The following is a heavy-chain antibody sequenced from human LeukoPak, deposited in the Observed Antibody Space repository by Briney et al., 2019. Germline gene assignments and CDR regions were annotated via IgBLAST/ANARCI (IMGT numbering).Heavy chain of an antibody. J-gene: IGHJ3*02. D-gene: IGHD1-26*01. CDR1: GFTFITYS. CDR2: ISSGSTTI. CDR3: ARDGAYSGSYRAAFDI. Sequence: GGSLRLSCAASGFTFITYSMNWVRQAPGKGLEWVSYISSGSTTIYYADSVKGRFTISRDNAKNSLYLQMNSLRAEDTAVYYCARDGAYSGSYRAAFDIWGQGTMVTVSS. V-gene: IGHV3-48*04.